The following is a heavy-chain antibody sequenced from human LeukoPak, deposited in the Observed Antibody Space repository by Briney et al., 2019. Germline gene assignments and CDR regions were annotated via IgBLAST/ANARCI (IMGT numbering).Heavy chain of an antibody. Sequence: PGGSLRLSCAASGFTFSTYSMNWVRQAPGKGLEWVSSICSSSSYIYYADSVKGRFTISRDNAKNSLYLQMNSLRAEDTALYYCARLRTTGTFDYWGQGTLVTVSS. J-gene: IGHJ4*02. CDR1: GFTFSTYS. CDR3: ARLRTTGTFDY. D-gene: IGHD1-1*01. V-gene: IGHV3-21*01. CDR2: ICSSSSYI.